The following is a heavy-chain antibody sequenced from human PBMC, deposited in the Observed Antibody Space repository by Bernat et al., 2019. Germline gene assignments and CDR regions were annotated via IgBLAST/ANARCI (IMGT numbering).Heavy chain of an antibody. CDR1: GFTFSTYG. D-gene: IGHD6-19*01. CDR2: ISHDGNNR. CDR3: ASGWYWFDY. Sequence: QVQLVESGGGVVQPGRSLRLSCAASGFTFSTYGMHWVRQSPGKGLEWVAVISHDGNNRYYADSVKGRFTISRDNSKNTLYLQMNILRAEDTAVYYCASGWYWFDYWGQGALVTVSS. V-gene: IGHV3-30*03. J-gene: IGHJ4*02.